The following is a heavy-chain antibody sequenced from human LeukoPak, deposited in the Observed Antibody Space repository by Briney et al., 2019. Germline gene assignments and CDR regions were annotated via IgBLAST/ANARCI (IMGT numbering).Heavy chain of an antibody. CDR2: INWNGGST. J-gene: IGHJ4*02. V-gene: IGHV3-20*04. CDR3: ARERSGSYWPPEDY. Sequence: GGSLRLSCAASGFTFSSYSMNWVRQAPGKGLEWVSGINWNGGSTGYADSVKGRFTISRDNAKNSLYLQMNSLRAEDTALYYCARERSGSYWPPEDYWGQGTLVTVSS. CDR1: GFTFSSYS. D-gene: IGHD1-26*01.